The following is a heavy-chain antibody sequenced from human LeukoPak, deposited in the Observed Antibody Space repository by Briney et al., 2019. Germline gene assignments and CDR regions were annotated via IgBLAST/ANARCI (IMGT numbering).Heavy chain of an antibody. CDR3: AKDRGSSGWDFDY. V-gene: IGHV3-30*18. D-gene: IGHD6-19*01. J-gene: IGHJ4*02. CDR2: ISYDGSNK. CDR1: GFTFSSYG. Sequence: GGSLRLSCAASGFTFSSYGMHWVRQAPGKGLEWVAVISYDGSNKYYAESVKGRFTISRDNSKNTLYLQMNSLRAEDTAVYYCAKDRGSSGWDFDYWGQGTLVTVSS.